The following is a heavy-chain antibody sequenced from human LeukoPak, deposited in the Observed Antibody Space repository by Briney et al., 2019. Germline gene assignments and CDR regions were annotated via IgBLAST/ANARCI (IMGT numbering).Heavy chain of an antibody. Sequence: ASVKVSCKASGYTFISYGISWVRQATGQGLEWMGWMNPNSGNTGYAQKFQGRVTMTRNTSISTAYMELSSLRSEDTAVYYCARGDYYGSGSYVGTFDIWGQGTMVTVSS. CDR3: ARGDYYGSGSYVGTFDI. D-gene: IGHD3-10*01. J-gene: IGHJ3*02. CDR2: MNPNSGNT. CDR1: GYTFISYG. V-gene: IGHV1-8*02.